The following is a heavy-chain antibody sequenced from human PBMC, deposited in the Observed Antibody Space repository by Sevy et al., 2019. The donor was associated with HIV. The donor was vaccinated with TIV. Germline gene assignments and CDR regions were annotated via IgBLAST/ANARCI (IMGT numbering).Heavy chain of an antibody. Sequence: GGSLRLSCAASGFTFSSYWMSWVRQAPGKGLEWVANIKQDGSERYYEASVKGRFTISRDNAKNSLYLQMNSLRVEDTAVYYCARDSQNIVVVPAATINYYYSYYMDVWGKGTTVTVSS. CDR3: ARDSQNIVVVPAATINYYYSYYMDV. D-gene: IGHD2-2*01. J-gene: IGHJ6*03. V-gene: IGHV3-7*01. CDR2: IKQDGSER. CDR1: GFTFSSYW.